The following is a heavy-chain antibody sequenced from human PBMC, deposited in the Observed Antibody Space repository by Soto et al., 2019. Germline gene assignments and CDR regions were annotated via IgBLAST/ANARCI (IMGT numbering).Heavy chain of an antibody. CDR2: IYHSGST. CDR1: GGSISSGGYS. CDR3: ARGVAVVVTAYFDY. D-gene: IGHD2-21*02. J-gene: IGHJ4*02. V-gene: IGHV4-30-2*01. Sequence: TSETLSLTCAVSGGSISSGGYSWSWIRQPPGKGLEWIGYIYHSGSTYYNPSLKSRVTISVDRSKNQFSLKLSSVTAADTAVYYCARGVAVVVTAYFDYWGQGTLVTVSS.